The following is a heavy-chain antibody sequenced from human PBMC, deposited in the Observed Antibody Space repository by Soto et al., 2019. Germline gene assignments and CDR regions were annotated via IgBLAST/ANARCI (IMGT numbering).Heavy chain of an antibody. V-gene: IGHV3-20*04. Sequence: LRLSCAASGFIFGAHAMSWVRQAPGKGLEWVSAINWIGGSTNYADSMKGRFTISRDSAKNSLYLQMSSLRAEDTALYYCARHGGTPDLYFDYWGQGTPVTVSS. D-gene: IGHD3-16*01. J-gene: IGHJ4*02. CDR3: ARHGGTPDLYFDY. CDR2: INWIGGST. CDR1: GFIFGAHA.